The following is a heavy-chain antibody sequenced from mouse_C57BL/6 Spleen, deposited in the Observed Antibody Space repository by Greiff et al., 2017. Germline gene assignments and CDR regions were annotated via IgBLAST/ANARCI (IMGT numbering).Heavy chain of an antibody. CDR3: ARGDYSDYDGYYFDY. V-gene: IGHV1-80*01. CDR2: IYPGDGDT. D-gene: IGHD2-4*01. J-gene: IGHJ2*01. Sequence: QVQLKESGAELVKPGASVKISCKASGYAFSSYWMNWVKQRPGKGLEWIGQIYPGDGDTNYNGKFKGKATLTADKSSSTAYMQLSSLTSEDSAVYCCARGDYSDYDGYYFDYWGQGTTLTVSS. CDR1: GYAFSSYW.